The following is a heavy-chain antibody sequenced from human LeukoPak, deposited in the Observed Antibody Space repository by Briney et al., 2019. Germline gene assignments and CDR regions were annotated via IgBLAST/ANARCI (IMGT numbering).Heavy chain of an antibody. CDR2: IKYDGIEK. V-gene: IGHV3-7*01. Sequence: GGSLRLSCAASGFSFSVSWMSWVRQAPGKGLERVANIKYDGIEKYYVDSVKGRFAISRDNARNSLYLQMNSLRAEDTAVYYCARDFNYGGNFDYWGQGTLVTVSS. CDR1: GFSFSVSW. CDR3: ARDFNYGGNFDY. D-gene: IGHD4-23*01. J-gene: IGHJ4*02.